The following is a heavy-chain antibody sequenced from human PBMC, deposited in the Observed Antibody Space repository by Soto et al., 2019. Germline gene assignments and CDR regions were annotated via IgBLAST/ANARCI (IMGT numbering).Heavy chain of an antibody. CDR2: IIPLFGTA. J-gene: IGHJ4*02. CDR1: GGIFSSTT. D-gene: IGHD2-21*02. V-gene: IGHV1-69*01. Sequence: QVYLVQSGAEVKKPGSSVKISCKASGGIFSSTTINWVRQAAGQGLEWMGGIIPLFGTANYAEKFQGRVTITADESTKTEYMELTSLRSEDTAVYYCSSKAACGGDGDAFDSWGQGTLVTVSS. CDR3: SSKAACGGDGDAFDS.